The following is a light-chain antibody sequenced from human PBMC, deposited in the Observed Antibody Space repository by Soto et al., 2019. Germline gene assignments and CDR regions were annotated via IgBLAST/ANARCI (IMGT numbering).Light chain of an antibody. CDR1: QSISDC. Sequence: DIVMTQSPSTLSVSLGERATLSCRASQSISDCLAWYQQKPGQAPRLLICEAFTLESGVPSRFSGSGSGTECTRTISSLQSEDFATDYCQHYNDCSLTFGGGTQVDIK. CDR3: QHYNDCSLT. V-gene: IGKV3D-15*01. J-gene: IGKJ4*02. CDR2: EAF.